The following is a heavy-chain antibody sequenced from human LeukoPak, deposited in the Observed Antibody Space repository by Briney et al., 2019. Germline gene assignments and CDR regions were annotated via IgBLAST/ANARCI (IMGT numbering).Heavy chain of an antibody. CDR2: IYYSGST. Sequence: SETLSLTCTVSGGSISSSSYYWGWIRQPPGKGLEWIGSIYYSGSTYYNPSLKSRVTISVDTSKNQFSLKPSSVTAADTVVYSGARVAAGRDYWGQGPLATVSS. CDR1: GGSISSSSYY. CDR3: ARVAAGRDY. J-gene: IGHJ4*02. D-gene: IGHD6-13*01. V-gene: IGHV4-39*07.